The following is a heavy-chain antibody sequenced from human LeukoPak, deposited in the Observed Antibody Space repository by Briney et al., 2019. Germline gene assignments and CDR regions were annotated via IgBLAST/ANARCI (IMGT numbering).Heavy chain of an antibody. CDR2: IDPSGGST. CDR3: ARNSGSGFDY. D-gene: IGHD2-15*01. J-gene: IGHJ4*02. V-gene: IGHV1-46*01. CDR1: GYTFTSYY. Sequence: GASVKISCKASGYTFTSYYIVWVRQAPGQGLEWMGRIDPSGGSTSYAQKFQGRVTMTRGTSTSTVYMELSSLRSEDTAEYYCARNSGSGFDYWGQGTLVTVSS.